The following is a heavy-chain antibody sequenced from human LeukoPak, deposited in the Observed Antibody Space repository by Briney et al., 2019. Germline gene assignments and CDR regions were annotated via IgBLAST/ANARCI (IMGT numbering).Heavy chain of an antibody. V-gene: IGHV3-7*01. J-gene: IGHJ6*03. CDR1: GLTFRYNW. CDR3: ARDQGYSYYTDV. Sequence: GGSLRLSCSASGLTFRYNWVSWVRQAPGKGLEWVANITQDGSEQHYGASVKGRFTISRDNAKNSLYLQMNSPRAEDTAVYYCARDQGYSYYTDVWGKGTTVTISS. CDR2: ITQDGSEQ.